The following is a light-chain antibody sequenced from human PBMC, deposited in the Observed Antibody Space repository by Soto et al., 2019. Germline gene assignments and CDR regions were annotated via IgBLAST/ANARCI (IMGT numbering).Light chain of an antibody. CDR1: XXXVGGYNY. Sequence: QSVLTQPASVSGSPGQSITISXXXXXXXVGGYNYVSWYQQHPGKAPKLMIYEVSNRPSGVSNRFSGSKSGNTASLTISGLQAEDEADYYCSSYTSSSTLVFGTGTKVTVL. CDR2: EVS. CDR3: SSYTSSSTLV. V-gene: IGLV2-14*01. J-gene: IGLJ1*01.